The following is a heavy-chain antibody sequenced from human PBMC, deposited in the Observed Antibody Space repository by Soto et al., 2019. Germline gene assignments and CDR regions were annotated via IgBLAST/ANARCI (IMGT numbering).Heavy chain of an antibody. J-gene: IGHJ6*02. CDR2: ISYDGSNK. Sequence: QAGGSLRLSCAASGFTFSSYGMHWVRQAPGKGLEWVAVISYDGSNKYYADSVKGRFTISRDNSKNTLYLQMNSLRAEDTAVYYCAKDQDGYTLYYYYGMDVWGQGTTVTVSS. CDR1: GFTFSSYG. D-gene: IGHD5-12*01. V-gene: IGHV3-30*18. CDR3: AKDQDGYTLYYYYGMDV.